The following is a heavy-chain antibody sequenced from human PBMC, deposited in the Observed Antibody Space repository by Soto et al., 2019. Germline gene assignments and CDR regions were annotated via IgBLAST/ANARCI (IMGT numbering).Heavy chain of an antibody. V-gene: IGHV3-30*03. D-gene: IGHD2-21*01. Sequence: QVQLVESGGGVVQPGRSLRLSCEVSGFAFNTSGMYWVRQSPGRGLEWVAVISYDGNTQYYAESLKGRFTISRDNSKNKLFLNMNRLRSEDTAVYYCATKVRVKNYYYYGMDTWGQGTMVTVSS. CDR3: ATKVRVKNYYYYGMDT. CDR2: ISYDGNTQ. J-gene: IGHJ6*02. CDR1: GFAFNTSG.